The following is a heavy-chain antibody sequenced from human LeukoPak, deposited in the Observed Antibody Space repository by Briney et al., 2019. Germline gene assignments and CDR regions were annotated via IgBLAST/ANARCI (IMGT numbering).Heavy chain of an antibody. CDR1: GFTFSSYA. CDR2: ISRSGGST. V-gene: IGHV3-20*04. J-gene: IGHJ5*02. Sequence: GGSLRLSCAASGFTFSSYAMSWVRQAPGKGLEWVSAISRSGGSTGYADSVKGRFTISRDNAKNSLYLQMNSLRAEDTALYYCAREVGYSSTLGLNWFDPWGQGTLVTVSS. D-gene: IGHD6-13*01. CDR3: AREVGYSSTLGLNWFDP.